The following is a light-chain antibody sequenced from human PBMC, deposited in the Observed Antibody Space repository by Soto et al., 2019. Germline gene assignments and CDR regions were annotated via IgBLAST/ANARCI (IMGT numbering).Light chain of an antibody. CDR3: AAWDDSLSGVV. J-gene: IGLJ3*02. Sequence: QSVLTQPPSASGTPGQRVTISCSGSSSNIGSNYVSWYHQLPGTAPKLLVYGNNQRPSGVPDRFSGSKSGTSASLAISGLRPEDEADYCCAAWDDSLSGVVFGGGTKLTVL. CDR2: GNN. CDR1: SSNIGSNY. V-gene: IGLV1-47*01.